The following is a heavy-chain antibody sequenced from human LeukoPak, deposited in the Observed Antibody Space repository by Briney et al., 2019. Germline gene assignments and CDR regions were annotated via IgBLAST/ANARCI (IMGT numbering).Heavy chain of an antibody. CDR1: GFTFSSYG. CDR2: IRYDGSNK. Sequence: GGSLRLSCAASGFTFSSYGMHWVHQAPGKGLEWVAFIRYDGSNKYYADSVKGRFTISRDNSKNTLYLQMNSLRAEDTAVYYCAKRGNYSNFNYYYYMDVWGKGTTVTVSS. CDR3: AKRGNYSNFNYYYYMDV. D-gene: IGHD4-11*01. V-gene: IGHV3-30*02. J-gene: IGHJ6*03.